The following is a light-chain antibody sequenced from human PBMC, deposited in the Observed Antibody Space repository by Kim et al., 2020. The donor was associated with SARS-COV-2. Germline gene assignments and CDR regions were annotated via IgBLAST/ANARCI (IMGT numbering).Light chain of an antibody. Sequence: VALGQTVRITCQGDSLRTYYATWYQQKPGQAPIVVIYGKNNRPSGIPDRFSGSSAGNTASLTITGTQAGDEADYYCNSRDSNDNVVFGGGTQLTVL. CDR1: SLRTYY. V-gene: IGLV3-19*01. CDR2: GKN. J-gene: IGLJ2*01. CDR3: NSRDSNDNVV.